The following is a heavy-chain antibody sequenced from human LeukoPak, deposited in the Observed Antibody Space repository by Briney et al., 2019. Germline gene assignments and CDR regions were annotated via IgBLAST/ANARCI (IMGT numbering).Heavy chain of an antibody. CDR1: GFTVSSNY. Sequence: GGSLRLSCAASGFTVSSNYMSWVRQAPGKGLEWVSVIYTGGSTYYADSVKGRFTLSRDNSKNTLYLQMSSLRAEDTAVYYCARDVSGSSWFDYWGQGTLVTVFS. CDR2: IYTGGST. CDR3: ARDVSGSSWFDY. J-gene: IGHJ4*02. D-gene: IGHD6-13*01. V-gene: IGHV3-53*01.